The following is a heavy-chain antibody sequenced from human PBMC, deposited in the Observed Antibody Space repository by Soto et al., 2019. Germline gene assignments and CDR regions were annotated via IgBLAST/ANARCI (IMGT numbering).Heavy chain of an antibody. Sequence: QVQLVQSGAEVKKPGSSVKVSCKASGGTFSSYAISWVRQAPGQGLEWMGGIIPIFGTANYAQKFQGRVTITADESTSTAYMELSSLRSEDTAVYYCASKAVHYDFWSGHPRGYYGMDVWGQGTTVTVSS. D-gene: IGHD3-3*01. CDR3: ASKAVHYDFWSGHPRGYYGMDV. V-gene: IGHV1-69*12. CDR1: GGTFSSYA. J-gene: IGHJ6*02. CDR2: IIPIFGTA.